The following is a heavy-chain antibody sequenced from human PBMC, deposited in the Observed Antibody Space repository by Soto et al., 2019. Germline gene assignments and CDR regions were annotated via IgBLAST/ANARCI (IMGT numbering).Heavy chain of an antibody. CDR2: IYYSGST. Sequence: PSETLSLTCSVSRAFINSGGFYYSWIRQPPGKGLEWLGYIYYSGSTNYNPSLKGRVTISADTSKNQFSLKLTSVTAADTAVYNCAREGGNGGFDNWGQGTMVTVSS. V-gene: IGHV4-30-4*01. CDR3: AREGGNGGFDN. CDR1: RAFINSGGFY. D-gene: IGHD3-16*01. J-gene: IGHJ3*02.